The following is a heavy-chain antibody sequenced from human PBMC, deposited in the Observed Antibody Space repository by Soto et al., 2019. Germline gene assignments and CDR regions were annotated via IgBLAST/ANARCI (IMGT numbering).Heavy chain of an antibody. J-gene: IGHJ6*01. D-gene: IGHD3-9*01. CDR1: GGSISRYY. CDR2: IYYSGST. Sequence: QVQLQESGPGLVKPSETLSLTCTVSGGSISRYYWSWIRQSPGKGLEWIGYIYYSGSTVYNPSLRSRATISVDTSNNQFSLKLSSVTAADTAVYYCASSYFDTLTGYIYYGMDAW. V-gene: IGHV4-59*01. CDR3: ASSYFDTLTGYIYYGMDA.